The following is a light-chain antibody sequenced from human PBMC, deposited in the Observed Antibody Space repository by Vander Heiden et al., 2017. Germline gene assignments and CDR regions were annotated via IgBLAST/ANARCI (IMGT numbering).Light chain of an antibody. CDR1: QDISNY. Sequence: DIQMTQSPSSLSASVGDRVTITCQASQDISNYLNWYQQKPGKAPKLLIYDASNLETGVPSRFSGSGSGTDFTFTISSLQPEDIATYYCQQYDNHAWTFGPGTKVEIK. CDR2: DAS. J-gene: IGKJ1*01. V-gene: IGKV1-33*01. CDR3: QQYDNHAWT.